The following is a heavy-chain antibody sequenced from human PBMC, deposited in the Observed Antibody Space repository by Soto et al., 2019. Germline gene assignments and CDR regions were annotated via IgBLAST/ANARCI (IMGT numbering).Heavy chain of an antibody. CDR1: GGSFSKYG. Sequence: QVQLVQSGAEVKMPGSSVRVSCKASGGSFSKYGISWVRQAPGQGLEWMGGIIPMFGIGNYAEKFLGRVTITADESTGTSHMELSSLRSEGTAVYFCARGYRENFFYDMDVWGQGVTVTVSS. CDR3: ARGYRENFFYDMDV. CDR2: IIPMFGIG. J-gene: IGHJ6*02. V-gene: IGHV1-69*01. D-gene: IGHD1-26*01.